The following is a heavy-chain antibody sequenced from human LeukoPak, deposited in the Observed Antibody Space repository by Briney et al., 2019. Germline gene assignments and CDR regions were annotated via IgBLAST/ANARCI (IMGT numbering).Heavy chain of an antibody. CDR3: AKDAQDIVVVPAAIHYYYYYGMDV. CDR2: ISYDGSNK. D-gene: IGHD2-2*01. J-gene: IGHJ6*02. Sequence: PGRSLSLSCAASGFTFNSYGMHWVRQAPGKGLEWVAVISYDGSNKYYEDSVKGRFTISRDNSKNTLYLQMNSLRAEDTAVYYCAKDAQDIVVVPAAIHYYYYYGMDVWGQGTTVTVSS. CDR1: GFTFNSYG. V-gene: IGHV3-30*18.